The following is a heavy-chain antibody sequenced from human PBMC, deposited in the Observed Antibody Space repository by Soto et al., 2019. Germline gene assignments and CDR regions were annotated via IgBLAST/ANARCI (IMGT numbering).Heavy chain of an antibody. V-gene: IGHV3-48*02. CDR3: ARERVDGSSAYYGMDV. CDR1: GFTFSSYS. J-gene: IGHJ6*02. Sequence: EVQLVESGGGLVQPGGSLRLSCAASGFTFSSYSMNWVRQAPGKGLEWVSYISSSSSTIYYADSVKGRFTISRDNAKNSLNLQMNSLRDEDTAVYYCARERVDGSSAYYGMDVWGQGTTVTVSS. CDR2: ISSSSSTI. D-gene: IGHD1-26*01.